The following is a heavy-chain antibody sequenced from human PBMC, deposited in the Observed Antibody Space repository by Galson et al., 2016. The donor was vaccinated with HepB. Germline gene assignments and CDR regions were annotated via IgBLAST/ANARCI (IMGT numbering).Heavy chain of an antibody. CDR2: IPLDGSNK. Sequence: SLRLSCAASGFRFGSYGMHWVRQAPGKGRAWVAYIPLDGSNKYYRDSVKGRFTTSRDNSKNTVYLQMNSLRAEDTAVYYCAKDPYYGSDRGYGMDVWGQGTTVTVSS. V-gene: IGHV3-30*18. J-gene: IGHJ6*02. CDR1: GFRFGSYG. CDR3: AKDPYYGSDRGYGMDV. D-gene: IGHD3-10*01.